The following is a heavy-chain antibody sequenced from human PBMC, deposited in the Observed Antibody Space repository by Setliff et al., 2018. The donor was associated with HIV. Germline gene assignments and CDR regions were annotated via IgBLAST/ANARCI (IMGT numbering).Heavy chain of an antibody. D-gene: IGHD3-22*01. CDR3: ASRVYYYDSSGYLREEGFDP. J-gene: IGHJ5*02. V-gene: IGHV4-39*01. CDR2: IHYNEKT. Sequence: PSETLSLTCTVSGGSASNSRYYWAWIRQPPGKGLEYIGSIHYNEKTYYNPSLKSRLTISVDTSKNQFSLKLSSVPAADAAVYYCASRVYYYDSSGYLREEGFDPWGQGTLVTVSS. CDR1: GGSASNSRYY.